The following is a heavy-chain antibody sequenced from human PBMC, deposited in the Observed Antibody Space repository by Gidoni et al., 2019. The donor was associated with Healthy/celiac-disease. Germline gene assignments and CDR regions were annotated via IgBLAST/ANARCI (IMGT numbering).Heavy chain of an antibody. Sequence: EVQLVQSGAEVKKPGESLKISCKGSGYSFTSYWIGWARQMPGKGLEWMGIIYPGDSDTRYSPSFQGQVTISADKSISTAYLQWSSLKASDTAMYYCARLPLVGATAGGAFDIWGQGTMVTVSS. V-gene: IGHV5-51*01. CDR2: IYPGDSDT. D-gene: IGHD1-26*01. CDR3: ARLPLVGATAGGAFDI. CDR1: GYSFTSYW. J-gene: IGHJ3*02.